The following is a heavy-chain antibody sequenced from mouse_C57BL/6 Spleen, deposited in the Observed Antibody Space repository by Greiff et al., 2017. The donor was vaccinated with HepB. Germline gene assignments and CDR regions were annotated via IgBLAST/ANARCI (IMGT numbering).Heavy chain of an antibody. Sequence: EVQLVESGPGLVKPSQSLSLTCSVTGYSITSGYYWNWIRQFPGNKLEWMGYISYDGSNNYNPSLKNRISITRDTSKNQFFLKLNSVTTEDTATYYCARDYDYTGYFDVWGTGTTVTVS. CDR3: ARDYDYTGYFDV. V-gene: IGHV3-6*01. D-gene: IGHD2-4*01. CDR1: GYSITSGYY. CDR2: ISYDGSN. J-gene: IGHJ1*03.